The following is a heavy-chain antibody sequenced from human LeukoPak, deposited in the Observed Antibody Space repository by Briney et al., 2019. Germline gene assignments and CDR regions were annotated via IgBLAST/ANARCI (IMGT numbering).Heavy chain of an antibody. D-gene: IGHD3-3*01. CDR1: VGTFRSYA. CDR3: ARDLMDDFWSGYQPHWFDP. CDR2: LIPIFGTA. Sequence: SVKVFCEASVGTFRSYAISCVREAPGQGLEWMGGLIPIFGTANYAQKLQGRVTITADESTRTAYMELSSLRSEDTAGYYCARDLMDDFWSGYQPHWFDPWGQGTLVTVSS. J-gene: IGHJ5*02. V-gene: IGHV1-69*01.